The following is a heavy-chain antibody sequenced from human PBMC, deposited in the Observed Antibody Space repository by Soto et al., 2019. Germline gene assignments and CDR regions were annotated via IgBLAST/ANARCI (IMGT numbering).Heavy chain of an antibody. V-gene: IGHV3-21*01. CDR3: AVAGTGQLDY. D-gene: IGHD6-19*01. CDR2: ISSSSSYI. J-gene: IGHJ4*02. Sequence: EVQLVESGGGLVKPGGSLRLSCAASGFTFSSYSMNWVRQAPGKGLEWVSSISSSSSYIYYADSVKGRFTISRDNAKNSLYLQMTSLRAEDTAVYYCAVAGTGQLDYWGQGTLVTVSS. CDR1: GFTFSSYS.